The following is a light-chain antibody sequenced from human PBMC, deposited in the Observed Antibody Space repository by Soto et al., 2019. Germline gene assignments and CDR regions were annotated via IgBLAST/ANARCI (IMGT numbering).Light chain of an antibody. Sequence: QSVPTQPPSASGTPGQSVTISCSGSSSNIGDNTVNWYQQLPGTAPKLLIYSNDQRSSGVPDRFSGSKSGTSASLAISGLQSEDEADYYCAVWDDSLDGVVFGGGTKLTVL. V-gene: IGLV1-44*01. CDR3: AVWDDSLDGVV. CDR2: SND. CDR1: SSNIGDNT. J-gene: IGLJ2*01.